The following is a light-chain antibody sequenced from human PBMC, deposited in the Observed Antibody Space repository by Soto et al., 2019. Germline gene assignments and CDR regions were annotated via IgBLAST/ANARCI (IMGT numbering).Light chain of an antibody. V-gene: IGKV1-33*01. CDR2: DAS. CDR1: QDISNY. CDR3: HQYDNLPLT. Sequence: DIQMTQSPSSLSASVGDRVTITCQASQDISNYLNWYQQKPGKAPKLLIYDASNLETGVPSRFSGSGSGTDFTFTISSLQPEDIASYYCHQYDNLPLTFVGGTKVEIK. J-gene: IGKJ4*01.